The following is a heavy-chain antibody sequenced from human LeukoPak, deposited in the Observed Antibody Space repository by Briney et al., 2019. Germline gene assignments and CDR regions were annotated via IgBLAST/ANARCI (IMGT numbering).Heavy chain of an antibody. V-gene: IGHV1-46*01. CDR2: INPSGGST. J-gene: IGHJ5*02. Sequence: ASVKVSCKASGYTFTTYYIHWVRQAPGQGLEWMGVINPSGGSTSFAQKFQARLTMTRDTSTSTVYMELSGLRSEDTAVYYCAREIVVVPAAMGFDPWGQGTLVTVSS. CDR1: GYTFTTYY. CDR3: AREIVVVPAAMGFDP. D-gene: IGHD2-2*01.